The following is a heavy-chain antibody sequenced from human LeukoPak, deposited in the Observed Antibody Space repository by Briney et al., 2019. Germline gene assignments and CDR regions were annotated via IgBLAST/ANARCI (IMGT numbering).Heavy chain of an antibody. CDR3: VKEGNYYDFDY. V-gene: IGHV3-23*01. CDR2: ISGSGGST. D-gene: IGHD4-11*01. CDR1: GFTFSNYA. J-gene: IGHJ4*02. Sequence: GSLRLSCAASGFTFSNYAMSWVRQAPGKGLEWVSSISGSGGSTSYADSVKGRFTISRDNSKNTLYLQMNSLRAEDTAVYYCVKEGNYYDFDYWGQGTLVTVSS.